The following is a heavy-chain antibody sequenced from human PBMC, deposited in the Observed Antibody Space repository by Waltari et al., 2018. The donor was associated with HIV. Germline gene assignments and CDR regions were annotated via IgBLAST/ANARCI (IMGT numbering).Heavy chain of an antibody. Sequence: QVQLQESGPGLLEPSETLSLTSAVSGGSISSYNCWTWVRQAPGKGLEWIGEMYHSGSTNYNPSLKSRVTISIDKSKNQFSLRLTSVTAADTAVYYCVRVMSGDYRSSWIDPWGRGTLVTVSS. CDR1: GGSISSYNC. CDR3: VRVMSGDYRSSWIDP. CDR2: MYHSGST. V-gene: IGHV4-4*02. D-gene: IGHD4-17*01. J-gene: IGHJ5*02.